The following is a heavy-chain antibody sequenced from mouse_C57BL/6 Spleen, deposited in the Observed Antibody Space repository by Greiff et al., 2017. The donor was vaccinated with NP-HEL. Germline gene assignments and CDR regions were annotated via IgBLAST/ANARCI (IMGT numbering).Heavy chain of an antibody. V-gene: IGHV5-16*01. CDR3: ARVYSKRSYYFDY. CDR2: INYDGSST. J-gene: IGHJ2*01. D-gene: IGHD2-5*01. CDR1: GFTFSDYY. Sequence: EVQLQESEGGLVQPGSSMKLSCTASGFTFSDYYMAWVRQVPEKGLEWVANINYDGSSTYYLDSLKSRFIISRDNAKNILYLQMSSLKSEDTATYYCARVYSKRSYYFDYWGQGTTLTVSS.